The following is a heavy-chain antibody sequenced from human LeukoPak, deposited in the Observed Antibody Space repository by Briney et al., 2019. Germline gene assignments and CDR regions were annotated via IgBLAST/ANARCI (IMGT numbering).Heavy chain of an antibody. V-gene: IGHV4-34*01. Sequence: SETLSLTCAVYGGSFSGYYWSWIRQPPGKGLEWIGEINHSGSTNYNPSLKSRVTISVDTSKNQFSLKLSTVTAADTAVYYCARRVGRWFGERAYYYNYMDVWDKGTTVTISS. J-gene: IGHJ6*03. D-gene: IGHD3-10*01. CDR1: GGSFSGYY. CDR3: ARRVGRWFGERAYYYNYMDV. CDR2: INHSGST.